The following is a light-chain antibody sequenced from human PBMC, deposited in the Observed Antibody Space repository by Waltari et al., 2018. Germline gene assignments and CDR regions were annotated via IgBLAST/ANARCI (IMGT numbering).Light chain of an antibody. CDR1: QDIRSY. CDR3: QQYNSYPFT. Sequence: AIRMTQSPSSLSASTGDKITITCRASQDIRSYLGWYQQKPGKAPKLLVYAATSLQTGVPSRFSASGSGTDFSLTISSLQPEDFATYYCQQYNSYPFTFGGGTKVEIK. V-gene: IGKV1-8*01. J-gene: IGKJ4*01. CDR2: AAT.